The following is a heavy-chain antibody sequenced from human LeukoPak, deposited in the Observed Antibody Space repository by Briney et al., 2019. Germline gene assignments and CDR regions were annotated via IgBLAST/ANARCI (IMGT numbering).Heavy chain of an antibody. V-gene: IGHV3-20*04. Sequence: AGGSLRLSCAASGFTFDDYGMSWVRQAPGKGLEWVSGINWNGGSTGYADSVKGRFTISRDNAKNSLYLQMNSLRAEDTALYYCARDRSDYYDSSGYVFDPWGQGTLVTVSS. J-gene: IGHJ5*02. CDR2: INWNGGST. D-gene: IGHD3-22*01. CDR1: GFTFDDYG. CDR3: ARDRSDYYDSSGYVFDP.